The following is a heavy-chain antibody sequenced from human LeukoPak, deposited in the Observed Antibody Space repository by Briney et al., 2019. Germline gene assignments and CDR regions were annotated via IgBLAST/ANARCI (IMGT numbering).Heavy chain of an antibody. D-gene: IGHD5-18*01. V-gene: IGHV4-39*07. CDR2: IYYSGST. Sequence: SETLSLTCTVSGGSISSSSYYWGWIRQPPGKGLEWIGSIYYSGSTYYNPSLKSRVTISVDTSKNQFSLKLSSVTAADTVVYYCARDLDTAMAIDYWGQGTLVTVSS. CDR3: ARDLDTAMAIDY. CDR1: GGSISSSSYY. J-gene: IGHJ4*02.